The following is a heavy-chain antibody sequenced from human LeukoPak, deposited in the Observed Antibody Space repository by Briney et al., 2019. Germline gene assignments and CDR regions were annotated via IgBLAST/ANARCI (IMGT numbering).Heavy chain of an antibody. V-gene: IGHV3-33*01. CDR3: ARGNTPLDY. Sequence: GGSLRLSCAASGFTFSSYGMHWVRQAPGKGLEWVAALWYDGSNKNYADSVKGRFTISRDNSKNTLYLQMNSLRAEDMAVYYCARGNTPLDYWGQGTLVTVSS. D-gene: IGHD5-18*01. J-gene: IGHJ4*02. CDR1: GFTFSSYG. CDR2: LWYDGSNK.